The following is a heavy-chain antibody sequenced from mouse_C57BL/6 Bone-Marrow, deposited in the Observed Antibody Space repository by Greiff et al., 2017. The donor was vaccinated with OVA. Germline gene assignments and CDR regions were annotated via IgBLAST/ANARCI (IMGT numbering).Heavy chain of an antibody. V-gene: IGHV5-9-1*02. Sequence: EVHLVESGEGLVKPGGSLKLSCAASGFTFSSYAMSWVRQTPEKRLEWVAYISSGGDYIYYADTVKGRFTISRDNARNTLYLQMSSLKSEDTAMYYCTRDRGTGLYYAMDYWGQGTSVTVSS. CDR3: TRDRGTGLYYAMDY. CDR2: ISSGGDYI. J-gene: IGHJ4*01. D-gene: IGHD4-1*01. CDR1: GFTFSSYA.